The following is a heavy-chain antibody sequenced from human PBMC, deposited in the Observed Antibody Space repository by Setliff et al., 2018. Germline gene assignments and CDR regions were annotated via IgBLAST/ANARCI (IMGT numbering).Heavy chain of an antibody. J-gene: IGHJ4*02. CDR1: GDSMSGAS. CDR2: VFPNGAS. CDR3: AEGGTYRYFDF. V-gene: IGHV4-59*01. Sequence: ETLSLTCSVSGDSMSGASIWSWIRQPPGRGLEFMGYVFPNGASKYDPSFKSRLTISVDTSKNQSSLKLTSVTAADTAFYFCAEGGTYRYFDFWGQGTQVTVSS. D-gene: IGHD1-1*01.